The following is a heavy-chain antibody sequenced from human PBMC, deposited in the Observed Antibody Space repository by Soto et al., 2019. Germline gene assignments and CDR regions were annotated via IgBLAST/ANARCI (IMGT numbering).Heavy chain of an antibody. Sequence: SETLSLTCTVSGGSISSYYWSWIRQPPGKGLEWIGYIYYSGSTNYNPSLKSRATISVDTSKNQFSLKLSSVTAADAAVYYCARGYSSSPRGYYYYGMDVWGQGTTVTVSS. D-gene: IGHD6-6*01. V-gene: IGHV4-59*01. J-gene: IGHJ6*02. CDR3: ARGYSSSPRGYYYYGMDV. CDR2: IYYSGST. CDR1: GGSISSYY.